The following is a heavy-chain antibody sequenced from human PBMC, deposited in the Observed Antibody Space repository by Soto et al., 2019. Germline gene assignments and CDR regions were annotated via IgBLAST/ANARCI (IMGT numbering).Heavy chain of an antibody. CDR1: GGSISPYY. V-gene: IGHV4-59*12. CDR3: AREGRCISTSCCSWFDP. D-gene: IGHD2-2*01. CDR2: IYYGGST. J-gene: IGHJ5*02. Sequence: SETLSLTCTVSGGSISPYYWSWIRQPPGKGLEWVGYIYYGGSTSYNPSLKSRVTISLETSKSQFSLRLSSVTAADTAVYYCAREGRCISTSCCSWFDPWGQGTLVTVSS.